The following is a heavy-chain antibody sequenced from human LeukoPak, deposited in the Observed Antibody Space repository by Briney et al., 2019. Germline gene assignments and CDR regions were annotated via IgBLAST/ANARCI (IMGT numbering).Heavy chain of an antibody. D-gene: IGHD4-17*01. CDR3: ARATIGSSTTDYFDY. CDR1: GYTFTSYD. CDR2: MNPNSGNT. Sequence: GASVKVSCKASGYTFTSYDINWVRQATGQGLEWMGWMNPNSGNTGYAQKFQGRVTMTRNTSISTAYMELNSLRAEDTAVYYCARATIGSSTTDYFDYWGQGTLVTVSS. J-gene: IGHJ4*02. V-gene: IGHV1-8*01.